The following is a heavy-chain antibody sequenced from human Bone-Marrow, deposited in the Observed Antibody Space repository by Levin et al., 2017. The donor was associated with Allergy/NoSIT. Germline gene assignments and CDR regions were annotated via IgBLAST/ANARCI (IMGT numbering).Heavy chain of an antibody. CDR3: ARDLSSGWLAFDY. J-gene: IGHJ4*02. D-gene: IGHD6-19*01. V-gene: IGHV3-48*01. Sequence: LSLTCAASGFTFSSYSMNWVRQAPGKGLEWVSYISSSSSTLDYADSVKGRFTISRDNAKNSLYLQMNSLRAEDTAVYYCARDLSSGWLAFDYWGQGTLVTVSS. CDR2: ISSSSSTL. CDR1: GFTFSSYS.